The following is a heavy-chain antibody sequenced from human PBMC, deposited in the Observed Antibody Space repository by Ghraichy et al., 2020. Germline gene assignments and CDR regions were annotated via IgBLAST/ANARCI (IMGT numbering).Heavy chain of an antibody. CDR3: ARWYKTEAGCFDY. D-gene: IGHD6-13*01. V-gene: IGHV3-7*01. CDR1: GFTFSNYW. CDR2: IKQVGSGK. Sequence: GESLNISCAASGFTFSNYWMSWVRQAPGKGLEWVASIKQVGSGKFYVDSVKGRFTISRDNARDSLFLQMNSLIVEDTAVYYCARWYKTEAGCFDYWGQGTLVTVSS. J-gene: IGHJ4*02.